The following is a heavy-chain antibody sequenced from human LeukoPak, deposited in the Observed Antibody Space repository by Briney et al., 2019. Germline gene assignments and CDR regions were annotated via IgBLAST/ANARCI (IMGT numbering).Heavy chain of an antibody. Sequence: GGSLRLSCAASGFTFSNAWMSWVRQAPGKGLEWVGRVKSKTDGATIEYAAPVKGRFTISRDDSKNMVYLQMNSLKTEDTAVYYCATDGPSPWGLRYFDFWGQGTLVTVSS. CDR3: ATDGPSPWGLRYFDF. CDR1: GFTFSNAW. V-gene: IGHV3-15*01. CDR2: VKSKTDGATI. D-gene: IGHD7-27*01. J-gene: IGHJ4*02.